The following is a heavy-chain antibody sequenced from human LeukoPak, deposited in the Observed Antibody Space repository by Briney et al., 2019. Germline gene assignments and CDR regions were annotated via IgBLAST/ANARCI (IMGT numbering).Heavy chain of an antibody. V-gene: IGHV4-59*01. CDR1: GASISSYY. Sequence: SETLSLTCTVSGASISSYYWSWIRQPPGKGLEWIGDIYYSGSIKYNPSLKSRVTMSVDTSKNQFSLKLSSVTAADTAIYYCTRSRGWWSLDYWGQGALVTVSS. CDR2: IYYSGSI. CDR3: TRSRGWWSLDY. D-gene: IGHD2-8*02. J-gene: IGHJ4*02.